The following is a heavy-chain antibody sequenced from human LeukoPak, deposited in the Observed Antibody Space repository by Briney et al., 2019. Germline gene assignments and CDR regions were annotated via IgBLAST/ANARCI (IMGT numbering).Heavy chain of an antibody. D-gene: IGHD5-18*01. CDR3: ASYLNIGGNSYGFDH. CDR1: GGSIRSNY. V-gene: IGHV4-59*08. Sequence: PSETLSLTCTVSGGSIRSNYWSWIRQPPGKGLEWIGYIHYSGSTNYNPSLKSRVTISVDTSKNQFSLKLSSVTAADTAVYYCASYLNIGGNSYGFDHWGQGTLVTVSS. J-gene: IGHJ4*02. CDR2: IHYSGST.